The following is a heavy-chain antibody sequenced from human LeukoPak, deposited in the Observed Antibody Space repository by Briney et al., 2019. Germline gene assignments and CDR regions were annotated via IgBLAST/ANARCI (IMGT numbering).Heavy chain of an antibody. V-gene: IGHV4-39*07. CDR2: IYYSGIT. Sequence: SETLSLTCTVSGGSISSSSYYWGWIRQPPGRGLEWIGSIYYSGITYYNPSLKSRVTISVQTSKNQLSLKLSSVTAADTAMYYCARGGYDTGWSNYWGQGTLVTVSS. CDR3: ARGGYDTGWSNY. CDR1: GGSISSSSYY. J-gene: IGHJ4*02. D-gene: IGHD6-19*01.